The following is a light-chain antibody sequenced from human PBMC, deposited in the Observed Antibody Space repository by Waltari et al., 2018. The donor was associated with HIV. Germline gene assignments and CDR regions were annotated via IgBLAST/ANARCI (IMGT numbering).Light chain of an antibody. CDR1: RSNIGTNT. V-gene: IGLV1-44*01. Sequence: QSVLTQPPSASGTPGQSVPISCSGSRSNIGTNTVNWYQHLPGTAPNLLIYSNNQRPSGVPDRFAGSKSGTSASLAISGLQSDDEADYYCATWDDSLNGVVFGGGTELTVL. J-gene: IGLJ2*01. CDR2: SNN. CDR3: ATWDDSLNGVV.